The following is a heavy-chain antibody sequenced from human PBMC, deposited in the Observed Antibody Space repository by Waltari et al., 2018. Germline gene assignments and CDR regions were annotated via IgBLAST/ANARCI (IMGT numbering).Heavy chain of an antibody. CDR2: IIPIFGTA. Sequence: QVQLVQSGAEVKKPGSSVKVSCKASGGTFSSYAISWVRQAPGQGLEWMGGIIPIFGTANYAQKFQGRVTITADESTSTAYMELSSLRSEDTAVYYCARGSGIYDYVWGSYRPYPDPFDYWGQGTLVTVSS. CDR1: GGTFSSYA. CDR3: ARGSGIYDYVWGSYRPYPDPFDY. D-gene: IGHD3-16*02. J-gene: IGHJ4*02. V-gene: IGHV1-69*01.